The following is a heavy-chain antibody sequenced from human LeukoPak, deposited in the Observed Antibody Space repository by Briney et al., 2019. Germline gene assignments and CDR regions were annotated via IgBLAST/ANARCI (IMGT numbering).Heavy chain of an antibody. V-gene: IGHV4-61*02. CDR3: ARVNGSGSHPYLWFDP. Sequence: SETLSLTCTVSGGSISSSSYYWSWIRQPAGKGLEWIGRIYTSGSTNYNPSLKSRVTMSVDTSKNQFSLKLSSVTAADTAVYYCARVNGSGSHPYLWFDPWGQGTLVTVSS. CDR1: GGSISSSSYY. CDR2: IYTSGST. J-gene: IGHJ5*02. D-gene: IGHD3-10*01.